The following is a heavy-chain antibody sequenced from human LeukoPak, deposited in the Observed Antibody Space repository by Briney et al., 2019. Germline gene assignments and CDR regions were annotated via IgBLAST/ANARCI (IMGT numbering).Heavy chain of an antibody. CDR2: INHSGST. CDR3: ARGGNSYYDFWSGYLQPANWFDP. J-gene: IGHJ5*02. V-gene: IGHV4-34*01. CDR1: GVSFSGYY. Sequence: SETLSLTCAVYGVSFSGYYWSWIRQPPGKGLEWIGEINHSGSTNYNPSLKSRVTISVDTSKNQFSLKLSSVTAADTAVYYCARGGNSYYDFWSGYLQPANWFDPWGQGTLVTVSS. D-gene: IGHD3-3*01.